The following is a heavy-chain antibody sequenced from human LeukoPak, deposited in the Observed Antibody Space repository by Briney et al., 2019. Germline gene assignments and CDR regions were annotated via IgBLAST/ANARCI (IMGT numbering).Heavy chain of an antibody. CDR3: AREKTRWLLYF. J-gene: IGHJ4*02. Sequence: NPSETLSLTCAVYGGSFSGYYWSWIRQPPGKGLEWIGEINHSGSTNYNPSLKSRVTISVDTSKNQFSLKLSSVTAADTAVYYCAREKTRWLLYFWGQGTLVTVSS. V-gene: IGHV4-34*01. D-gene: IGHD5-12*01. CDR2: INHSGST. CDR1: GGSFSGYY.